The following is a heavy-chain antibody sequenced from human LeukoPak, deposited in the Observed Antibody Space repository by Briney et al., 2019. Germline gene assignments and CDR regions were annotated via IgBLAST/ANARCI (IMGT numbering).Heavy chain of an antibody. CDR3: ARIHSSGYCGFDY. CDR1: SGSISNFY. V-gene: IGHV4-4*07. J-gene: IGHJ4*02. Sequence: PSETLSLTCTVSSGSISNFYWNWIRQPAGKGLEWIGRVYSSGSTDYNPSLKSRVTMSVDTSRNQFSLNLNSVTAADTAVYYCARIHSSGYCGFDYWGQGFLVTVSS. CDR2: VYSSGST. D-gene: IGHD3-22*01.